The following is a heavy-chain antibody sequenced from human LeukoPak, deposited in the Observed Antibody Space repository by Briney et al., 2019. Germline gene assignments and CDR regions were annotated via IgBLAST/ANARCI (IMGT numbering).Heavy chain of an antibody. CDR1: GFTFSNYA. CDR2: ISGTGGTT. Sequence: QAGGSLRLSCAASGFTFSNYAMSWVRQAPGKGLEWVSGISGTGGTTYYVDSVKGRFTISRDNSKNTLFLQMNSLRADDTAVYYCAKSSPRPGDRWGQGTLVTVSS. CDR3: AKSSPRPGDR. V-gene: IGHV3-23*01. D-gene: IGHD6-6*01. J-gene: IGHJ5*02.